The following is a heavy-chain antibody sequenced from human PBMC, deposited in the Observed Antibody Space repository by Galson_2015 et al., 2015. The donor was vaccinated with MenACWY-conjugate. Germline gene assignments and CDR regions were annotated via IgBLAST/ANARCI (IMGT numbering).Heavy chain of an antibody. CDR3: AVAIYDFWSGYSFDY. CDR2: IYPPDSDT. CDR1: EYSFSRFW. D-gene: IGHD3-3*01. Sequence: SLKISCKGSEYSFSRFWIGWVRQMPGKGLEWMGLIYPPDSDTRYSPSFQGQVTMSADKSITTAYLQWSSLKASDTAIYYCAVAIYDFWSGYSFDYWGKGTTVIVSS. J-gene: IGHJ6*04. V-gene: IGHV5-51*01.